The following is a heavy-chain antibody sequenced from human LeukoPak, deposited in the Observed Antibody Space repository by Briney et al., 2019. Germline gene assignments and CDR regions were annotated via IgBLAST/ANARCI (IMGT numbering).Heavy chain of an antibody. V-gene: IGHV3-73*01. CDR3: SRGGCGATGCYTNDY. D-gene: IGHD2-21*01. CDR1: GFTFSGSP. Sequence: GGSLKLSCAASGFTFSGSPMHWVRQASGKGLEWVGRIRTKATSYGAAYAASVKGRFTISRDDSKNTAYLQMNSLKTEDTAMYYCSRGGCGATGCYTNDYWGQGTLVTVSS. CDR2: IRTKATSYGA. J-gene: IGHJ4*02.